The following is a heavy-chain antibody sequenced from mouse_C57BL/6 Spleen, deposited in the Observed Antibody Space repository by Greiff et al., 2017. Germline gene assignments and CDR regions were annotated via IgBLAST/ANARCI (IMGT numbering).Heavy chain of an antibody. V-gene: IGHV5-4*01. J-gene: IGHJ4*01. D-gene: IGHD1-1*01. CDR1: GFTFSSYA. CDR2: ISDGGSYT. CDR3: ARDGVTTVVVRDYAMDY. Sequence: EVMLVESGGGLVKPGGSLKLSCAASGFTFSSYAMSWVRQTPEKRLEWVATISDGGSYTYYPDNVKGRFTISRDNAKNNLYLQMSHLKSEDTAMYYCARDGVTTVVVRDYAMDYGGQGTSVTVSS.